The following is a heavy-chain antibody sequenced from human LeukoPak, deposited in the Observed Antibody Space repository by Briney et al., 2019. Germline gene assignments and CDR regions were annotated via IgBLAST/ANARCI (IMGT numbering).Heavy chain of an antibody. CDR2: ISGSGGTT. CDR3: AKEGGITIFGVVTDAFDI. Sequence: GGSLRLSCAASGFTFSSYAMSWVRQAPGKGLEWVSTISGSGGTTYYADSIKGRFTVSRDTSKNTIHLQMNSLRAEDTAVYYCAKEGGITIFGVVTDAFDIWGQGTMVTVSS. D-gene: IGHD3-3*01. CDR1: GFTFSSYA. V-gene: IGHV3-23*01. J-gene: IGHJ3*02.